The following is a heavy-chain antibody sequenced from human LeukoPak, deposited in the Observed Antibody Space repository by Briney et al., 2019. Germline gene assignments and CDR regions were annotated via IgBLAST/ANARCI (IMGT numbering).Heavy chain of an antibody. V-gene: IGHV1-46*01. CDR2: INPSGGST. Sequence: ASVKVSCKASGYTFTSYYMHWVRQAPGQGLEWMGIINPSGGSTSYAQKFQGRVTMTRDMSTSTVYMELSSLRSDDTAVYYCARSIAAAGTRYNYHYMDVWGKGTTVTVSS. CDR3: ARSIAAAGTRYNYHYMDV. J-gene: IGHJ6*03. CDR1: GYTFTSYY. D-gene: IGHD6-13*01.